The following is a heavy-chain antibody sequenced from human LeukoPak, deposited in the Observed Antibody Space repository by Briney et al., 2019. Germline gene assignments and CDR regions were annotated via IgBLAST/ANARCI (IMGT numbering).Heavy chain of an antibody. CDR2: INHRGST. J-gene: IGHJ6*02. Sequence: SETLSLTCAVYGGSFSGYYWSWIRQPPGKGLEWIGEINHRGSTTYNPSLKSRVTISVDTSKNKLSLKLSSVTAADTAGVYCSESRYCRGGSCYVGYGMDVWGQGTTVTVSS. V-gene: IGHV4-34*01. CDR1: GGSFSGYY. CDR3: SESRYCRGGSCYVGYGMDV. D-gene: IGHD2-15*01.